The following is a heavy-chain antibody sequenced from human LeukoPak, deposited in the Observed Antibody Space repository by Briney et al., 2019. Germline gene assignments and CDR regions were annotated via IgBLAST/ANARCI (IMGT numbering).Heavy chain of an antibody. CDR3: AKDLDSGYDSAGSDY. D-gene: IGHD5-12*01. CDR1: GFTFSSSA. V-gene: IGHV3-21*01. Sequence: GGSLRLSCAASGFTFSSSAMNWVRQAPGKGLEWVSSINNVGSHIYYADSVKGRFTISRDNAKNSLYLHMNSLRAEDTAVYYCAKDLDSGYDSAGSDYWGQGTLVTVSS. J-gene: IGHJ4*02. CDR2: INNVGSHI.